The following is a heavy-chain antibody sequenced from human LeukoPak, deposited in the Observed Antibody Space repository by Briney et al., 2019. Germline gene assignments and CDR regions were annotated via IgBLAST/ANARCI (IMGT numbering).Heavy chain of an antibody. CDR1: GGSISSGGYS. V-gene: IGHV4-30-2*01. CDR2: IYHSGST. Sequence: SETLSLTCAVSGGSISSGGYSWSWIRQPPGKGLEWIGYIYHSGSTYYNPSLKSRVTISVDRSKNQFSLKLSSVTAADTAVYYCARGYGSYSVYWGQGTLVTVSS. J-gene: IGHJ4*02. D-gene: IGHD4-17*01. CDR3: ARGYGSYSVY.